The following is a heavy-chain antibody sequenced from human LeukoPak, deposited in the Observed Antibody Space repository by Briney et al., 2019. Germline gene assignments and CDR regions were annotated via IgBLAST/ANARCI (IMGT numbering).Heavy chain of an antibody. CDR3: VRIPNSANFPNWFDP. CDR2: IIGSGSTI. V-gene: IGHV3-48*03. CDR1: GFTFSGYE. D-gene: IGHD4/OR15-4a*01. J-gene: IGHJ5*02. Sequence: PGGSLRLSCAASGFTFSGYEMNWVRQAPGKGLEWVSYIIGSGSTIYYADSVKGRFTISRDNARNSLYLQMSSLRAEDTAVYYCVRIPNSANFPNWFDPWGQGTLVTVSS.